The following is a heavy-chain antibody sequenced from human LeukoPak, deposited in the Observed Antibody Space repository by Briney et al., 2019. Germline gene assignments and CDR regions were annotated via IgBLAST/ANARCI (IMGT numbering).Heavy chain of an antibody. V-gene: IGHV3-21*01. CDR2: VSGTSDDK. Sequence: PGGSLRLSCLASGFIFSRYTMKWVRQAPGKGPEWVSSVSGTSDDKHYIDSVKGRFTISRDNAKNLVFLQMDSLRAEDTAVYYCVRAEGSTGKSEYFQHSGQGTLVTVSS. D-gene: IGHD1-26*01. CDR1: GFIFSRYT. J-gene: IGHJ1*01. CDR3: VRAEGSTGKSEYFQH.